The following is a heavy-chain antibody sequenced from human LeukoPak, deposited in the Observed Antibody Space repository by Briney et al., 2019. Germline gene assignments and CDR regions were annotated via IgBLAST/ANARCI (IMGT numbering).Heavy chain of an antibody. D-gene: IGHD1-26*01. CDR2: IWYDGSNR. CDR3: AKDSGWYSGSPIDY. V-gene: IGHV3-33*06. Sequence: GGSLRLSCAASGFTFSSYGMHWVRQAPGKGLEWVAVIWYDGSNRYYADSVKGRFTISRDNSKNTLYLQMNSLRAEDTAVYYCAKDSGWYSGSPIDYWGQGTLVTVSS. CDR1: GFTFSSYG. J-gene: IGHJ4*02.